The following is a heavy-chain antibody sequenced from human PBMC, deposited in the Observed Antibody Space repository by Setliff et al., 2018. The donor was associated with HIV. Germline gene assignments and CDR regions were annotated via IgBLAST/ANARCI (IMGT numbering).Heavy chain of an antibody. CDR3: ARATGPRFYFDY. Sequence: SETLSLTCTVSGGSIGSGGSYWSWIRQHPGKGLEWIGNIFYNGSTYYNPSLKSRVTISVDTSKNQFSLRVSSVTAADTALYYCARATGPRFYFDYWGQGTLVTVSS. J-gene: IGHJ4*02. D-gene: IGHD3-16*01. V-gene: IGHV4-31*03. CDR2: IFYNGST. CDR1: GGSIGSGGSY.